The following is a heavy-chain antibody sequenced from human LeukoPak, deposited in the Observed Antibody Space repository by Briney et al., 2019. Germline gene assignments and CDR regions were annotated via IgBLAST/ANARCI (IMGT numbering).Heavy chain of an antibody. J-gene: IGHJ4*02. V-gene: IGHV3-23*01. CDR3: AKDRFLRYSPDY. CDR2: ITGSGGST. CDR1: GFTFSSYA. Sequence: GGSLRLSCAASGFTFSSYAMSWVRQAPGKGLEWVSAITGSGGSTYYADSVKGRFTISRDNSKNTLYLQMNSLRAEDTAVYYCAKDRFLRYSPDYWGQGTLVTVSS. D-gene: IGHD6-13*01.